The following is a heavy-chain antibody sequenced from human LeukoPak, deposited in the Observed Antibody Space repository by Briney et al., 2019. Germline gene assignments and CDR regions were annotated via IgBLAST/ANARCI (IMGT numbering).Heavy chain of an antibody. CDR2: IYYSAST. CDR3: ARQHYYESFFAY. V-gene: IGHV4-39*07. D-gene: IGHD3-22*01. CDR1: GGSMSTNSHY. J-gene: IGHJ4*02. Sequence: SSETLSLTCGVSGGSMSTNSHYWGWIRQPPGKGGEWMGRIYYSASTYYSPSRKSRVSITVATSKTQFSLKVPSVTAADTAVYFCARQHYYESFFAYWGQGILVTVSS.